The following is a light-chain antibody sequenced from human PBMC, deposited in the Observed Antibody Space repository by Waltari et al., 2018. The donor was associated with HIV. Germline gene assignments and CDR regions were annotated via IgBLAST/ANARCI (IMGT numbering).Light chain of an antibody. CDR1: NSNIGRHF. CDR3: ASWDDGLSGHV. CDR2: SKD. Sequence: QSSLTQSPSLSGTHGQRLTTTWSGNNSNIGRHFALWYRQLPGAAPSLLVYSKDQRPSGVADRFSGSRSGFSASLVINGLRVEDEAAYYCASWDDGLSGHVFGGGTTVSV. V-gene: IGLV1-47*01. J-gene: IGLJ1*01.